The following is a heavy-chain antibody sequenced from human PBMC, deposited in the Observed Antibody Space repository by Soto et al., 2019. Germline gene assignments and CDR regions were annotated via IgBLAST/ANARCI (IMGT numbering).Heavy chain of an antibody. CDR2: IIPIFGTA. CDR3: ARDRGSYDFWSGYLLPNAFDI. D-gene: IGHD3-3*01. Sequence: GASVKVSCKASGGTFSSYAISWVRQAPGQGLEWMGGIIPIFGTANYAQKFQGRVTITADESTSTAYMELSSLRSEDTAVYYCARDRGSYDFWSGYLLPNAFDIWGQGTMVTVSS. V-gene: IGHV1-69*13. CDR1: GGTFSSYA. J-gene: IGHJ3*02.